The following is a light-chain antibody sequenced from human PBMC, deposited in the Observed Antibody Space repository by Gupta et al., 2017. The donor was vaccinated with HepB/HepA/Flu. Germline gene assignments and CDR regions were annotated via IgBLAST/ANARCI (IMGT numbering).Light chain of an antibody. CDR2: GVN. J-gene: IGLJ3*02. CDR1: TSDIGGYDY. Sequence: QSALTQPPSASGSPGQSVTISCMGTTSDIGGYDYVSWYQQHPGKAPKLMIYGVNKRPSGVPDRFSGSKFGNTASLTXSXLQAEDXADYYCSSYAGSNSVMFGGGTKLTVL. V-gene: IGLV2-8*01. CDR3: SSYAGSNSVM.